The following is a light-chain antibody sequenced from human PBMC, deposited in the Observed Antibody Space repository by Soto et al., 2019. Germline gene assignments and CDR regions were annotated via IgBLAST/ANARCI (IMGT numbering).Light chain of an antibody. CDR2: AAS. CDR1: QSINKY. Sequence: DIQMTQSPSSLSASVGDRVTSTCRASQSINKYLNWYLQRPGKAPKLLIYAASSLRSGVPSRFSGRGSGTDFTLTINSLQPEDFATYYCQQSSTTPWTFGRGTKVDIK. CDR3: QQSSTTPWT. J-gene: IGKJ1*01. V-gene: IGKV1-39*01.